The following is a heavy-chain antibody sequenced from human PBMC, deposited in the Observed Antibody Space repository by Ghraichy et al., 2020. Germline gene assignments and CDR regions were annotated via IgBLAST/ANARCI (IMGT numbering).Heavy chain of an antibody. CDR3: ARDGARRSYGSGSYPHYYYYGMDV. D-gene: IGHD3-10*01. J-gene: IGHJ6*02. CDR1: GGTFSSYA. V-gene: IGHV1-69*13. Sequence: SVKVSYKASGGTFSSYAISWVRQASGQGLEWMGGIIPIFGTANYAQKFQGRVTITADESTSTAYMELSSLRSEDTAVYYCARDGARRSYGSGSYPHYYYYGMDVWGQGTTVTVSS. CDR2: IIPIFGTA.